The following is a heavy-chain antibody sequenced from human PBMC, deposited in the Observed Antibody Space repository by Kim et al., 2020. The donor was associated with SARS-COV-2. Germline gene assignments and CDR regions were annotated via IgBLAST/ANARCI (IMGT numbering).Heavy chain of an antibody. Sequence: GGSLRLSCAASGFTFSSYGMHWVRQAPGKGLEWVAVIWYDGSNKYYADSVKGRFTISRDNSKNTLYLQMNSLRAEDTAVYYCAREVPHIYDSSGYYDYWGQGTLVTVSS. CDR2: IWYDGSNK. J-gene: IGHJ4*02. D-gene: IGHD3-22*01. CDR3: AREVPHIYDSSGYYDY. CDR1: GFTFSSYG. V-gene: IGHV3-33*01.